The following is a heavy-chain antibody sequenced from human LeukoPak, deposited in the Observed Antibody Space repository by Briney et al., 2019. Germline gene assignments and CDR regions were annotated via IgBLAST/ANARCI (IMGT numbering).Heavy chain of an antibody. CDR3: AKDLVNYGSGSSAFDY. D-gene: IGHD3-10*01. Sequence: GGSLRLSCAASGFTFSTYAMSWVRQAPGKGLEWVSAISGSGGSTYYADSVKGRFTISRDNSKNTLYLQMNSLRAEDTAVYYCAKDLVNYGSGSSAFDYWGQGTLVTVSS. J-gene: IGHJ4*02. V-gene: IGHV3-23*01. CDR2: ISGSGGST. CDR1: GFTFSTYA.